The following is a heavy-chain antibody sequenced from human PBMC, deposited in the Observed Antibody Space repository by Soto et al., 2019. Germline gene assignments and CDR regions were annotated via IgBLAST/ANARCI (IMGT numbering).Heavy chain of an antibody. Sequence: PGGSLKISLRGPGYSFTSYLIGRVRQGPGKGLEWMGIIYPGESDTRYSPSFQGQVNISADKYISTAYLNWSSLKDSDTAMYYCARVAGCSSTSWYTHMDVWGQGTMVTVSS. CDR1: GYSFTSYL. V-gene: IGHV5-51*01. D-gene: IGHD2-2*02. CDR3: ARVAGCSSTSWYTHMDV. CDR2: IYPGESDT. J-gene: IGHJ6*02.